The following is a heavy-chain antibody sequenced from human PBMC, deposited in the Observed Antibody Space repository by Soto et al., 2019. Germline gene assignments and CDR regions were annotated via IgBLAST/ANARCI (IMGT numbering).Heavy chain of an antibody. CDR3: ARDSYAGVANIPYFDY. CDR2: INWNGGST. CDR1: GFTFDDYG. Sequence: EVQLVESGGGVVQPGGSLRLSCAASGFTFDDYGMSWVRQAPGKGLEWVSGINWNGGSTGYADSVKGRFTISRDNAKNSLYLQMNSLRAEDTALYHCARDSYAGVANIPYFDYWGQGTLVTVSS. J-gene: IGHJ4*02. D-gene: IGHD3-3*01. V-gene: IGHV3-20*01.